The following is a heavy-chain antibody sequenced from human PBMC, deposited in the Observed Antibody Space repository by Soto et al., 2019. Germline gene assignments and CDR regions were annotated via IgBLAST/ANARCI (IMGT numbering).Heavy chain of an antibody. CDR1: GGTFSSYA. Sequence: GASVKVSCKASGGTFSSYAISWVRQAPGQGLEWMGGIIPIFGTANYAQKFQGRVTITADESTSTAYMELSSLRSEDTAVYYCVRGLGIEAYFDYWGQGTLVTVSS. J-gene: IGHJ4*02. CDR2: IIPIFGTA. V-gene: IGHV1-69*13. CDR3: VRGLGIEAYFDY. D-gene: IGHD7-27*01.